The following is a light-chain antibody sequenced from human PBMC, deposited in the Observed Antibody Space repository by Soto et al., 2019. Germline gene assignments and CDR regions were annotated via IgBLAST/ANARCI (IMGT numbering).Light chain of an antibody. CDR2: AAS. J-gene: IGKJ1*01. V-gene: IGKV1-39*01. Sequence: DIQMTQSLSSLSASVGDRGTITCRASQGINTYLNWYQQKQGKXXNXXIYAASSLQSGVPSRFSGSGSGTDLTLTIGSLQPEDCETYDGQQRYSTPPTFGQGTKVDVK. CDR1: QGINTY. CDR3: QQRYSTPPT.